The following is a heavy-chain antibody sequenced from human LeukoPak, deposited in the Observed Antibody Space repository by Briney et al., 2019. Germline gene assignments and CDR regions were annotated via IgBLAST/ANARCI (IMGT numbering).Heavy chain of an antibody. CDR1: GFPFTNTW. J-gene: IGHJ3*02. Sequence: GGSLRLSCEASGFPFTNTWMSWVRQAPGKGLEWVGRVKSKADDGTTDYAAPVQGRFTISRDDSKNTLSLQMNSLKTEDTAVYYCATEGGSGSYYGDDAFDMWGQGTTVTVSS. CDR2: VKSKADDGTT. V-gene: IGHV3-15*01. CDR3: ATEGGSGSYYGDDAFDM. D-gene: IGHD3-10*01.